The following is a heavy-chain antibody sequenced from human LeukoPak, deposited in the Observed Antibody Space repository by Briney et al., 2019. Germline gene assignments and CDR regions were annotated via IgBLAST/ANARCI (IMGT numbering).Heavy chain of an antibody. Sequence: SETLSLTCTVSGGSVSSGSYYWNWIRQPPGKGLEWIGHIYYSGSTNYNPSLKSRVTISVDTSKNQFSLKLSSLTAADTAVYYCARHRGSGYPYFDYWGQGTLVTVSS. J-gene: IGHJ4*02. D-gene: IGHD3-22*01. CDR3: ARHRGSGYPYFDY. CDR1: GGSVSSGSYY. CDR2: IYYSGST. V-gene: IGHV4-61*01.